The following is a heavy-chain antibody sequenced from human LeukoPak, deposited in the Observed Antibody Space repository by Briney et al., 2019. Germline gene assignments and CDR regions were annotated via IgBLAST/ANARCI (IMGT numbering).Heavy chain of an antibody. J-gene: IGHJ4*02. CDR1: GFTFSSYE. D-gene: IGHD4/OR15-4a*01. V-gene: IGHV3-53*01. CDR2: IYSGGST. CDR3: ARRAGAYSHPYDY. Sequence: PGGSLRLSCAASGFTFSSYEMNWVRQAPGKGLEWVSFIYSGGSTHYSDSVKGRFTISRDNSKNTLYLQMNSLRAEDTAVYCARRAGAYSHPYDYWGQGTLVTVSS.